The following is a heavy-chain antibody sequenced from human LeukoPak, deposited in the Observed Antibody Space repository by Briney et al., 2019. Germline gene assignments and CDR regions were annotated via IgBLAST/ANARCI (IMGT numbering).Heavy chain of an antibody. J-gene: IGHJ4*02. CDR2: KKQDGSEK. V-gene: IGHV3-7*01. D-gene: IGHD1-26*01. CDR3: ARAAGIVGATYFDY. CDR1: GFTFSSYW. Sequence: GGSLRLSCAASGFTFSSYWMTWVRQAPGKGLEWVANKKQDGSEKYYVDSVKGRFTISRDNAKNSLYLQMNSPRAEDTAVYYCARAAGIVGATYFDYWGQGTLVTVSS.